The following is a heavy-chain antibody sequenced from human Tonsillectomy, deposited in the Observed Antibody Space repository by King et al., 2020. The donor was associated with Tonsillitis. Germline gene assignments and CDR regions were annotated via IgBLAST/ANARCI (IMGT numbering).Heavy chain of an antibody. V-gene: IGHV3-23*04. CDR1: AFTFSSYA. Sequence: VQLVESGGGLVQPGGSLRLSCAASAFTFSSYAMSWVRQAPGKGLEWVSAISGSGGSTYYADSVKGRFTISRDNSKNTLYLQMNSLRAEDTAVYFCATDGSSSPYYFDYWGQGTLVTVSS. D-gene: IGHD1-26*01. CDR3: ATDGSSSPYYFDY. J-gene: IGHJ4*02. CDR2: ISGSGGST.